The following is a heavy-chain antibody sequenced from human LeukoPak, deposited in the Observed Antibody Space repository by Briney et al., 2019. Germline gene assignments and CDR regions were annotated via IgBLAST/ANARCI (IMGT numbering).Heavy chain of an antibody. CDR1: GFTSSNHA. V-gene: IGHV3-23*01. D-gene: IGHD1-1*01. CDR2: ISISGYST. CDR3: AKGAELEPTDY. Sequence: GGSLRLSCAASGFTSSNHAMSWVRQAPGKGLEWVSGISISGYSTYYVDSVKGRFTISRDNFKNMLYLEMNSLRAEDTAVYYCAKGAELEPTDYWGQGTLVTVS. J-gene: IGHJ4*02.